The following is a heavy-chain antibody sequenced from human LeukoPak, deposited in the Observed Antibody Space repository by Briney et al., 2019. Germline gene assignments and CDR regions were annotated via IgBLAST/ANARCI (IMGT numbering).Heavy chain of an antibody. Sequence: PGGSLRLSCAASGVTVSSEYMSWVRQAPGKGLEWVSVIYSGGSTYYADSVKGRFTISRDKSKNTVYLQMNSLRFEDTAMYYCARNWSDPWGQGTLVTVSS. CDR1: GVTVSSEY. CDR2: IYSGGST. J-gene: IGHJ5*02. CDR3: ARNWSDP. V-gene: IGHV3-53*05.